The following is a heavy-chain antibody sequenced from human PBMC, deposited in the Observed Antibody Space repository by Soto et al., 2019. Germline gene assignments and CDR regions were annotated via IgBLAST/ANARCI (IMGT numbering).Heavy chain of an antibody. Sequence: QITLNESGPTQVKPRQTLTLTCTFSGFSLTTSGVGLGWIRQSPGKAPEWLALIYWDDDKRYSPSLKSRLTITKDTSKNQVVLTMADLDPADTATYYCAHRVLRTVFGVVTTTAIYFDFWGQGTPVAVSS. CDR1: GFSLTTSGVG. V-gene: IGHV2-5*02. J-gene: IGHJ4*02. D-gene: IGHD3-3*01. CDR3: AHRVLRTVFGVVTTTAIYFDF. CDR2: IYWDDDK.